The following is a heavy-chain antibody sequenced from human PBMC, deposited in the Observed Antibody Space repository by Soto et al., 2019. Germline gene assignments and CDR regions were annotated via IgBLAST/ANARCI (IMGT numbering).Heavy chain of an antibody. CDR2: GYYSGTT. CDR1: AGAVSSGSYY. J-gene: IGHJ4*02. CDR3: ARAPALARFGRIEY. D-gene: IGHD3-3*01. Sequence: SETLSLTCTVSAGAVSSGSYYWSWILQPPGKGLEWICYGYYSGTTNYNPSLKSRDTILLDPSRNQSSLKLSSVTDADPAVYYCARAPALARFGRIEYWGPAPLVTVSP. V-gene: IGHV4-61*01.